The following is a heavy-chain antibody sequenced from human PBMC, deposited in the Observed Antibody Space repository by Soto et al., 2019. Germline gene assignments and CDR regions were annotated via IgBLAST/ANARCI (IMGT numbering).Heavy chain of an antibody. CDR3: AKDTAMVIGDY. V-gene: IGHV3-30*18. CDR1: GFTFSSYG. D-gene: IGHD5-18*01. J-gene: IGHJ4*02. Sequence: QVQLVESGGGVVQPRRSLRLSCAASGFTFSSYGMHWVRQAPGKGLEWVAVISYDGSNKYYADSVKGRFTISRDNSKNTLYLQMNSLRAEDTAVYYCAKDTAMVIGDYWGQGTLVTVSS. CDR2: ISYDGSNK.